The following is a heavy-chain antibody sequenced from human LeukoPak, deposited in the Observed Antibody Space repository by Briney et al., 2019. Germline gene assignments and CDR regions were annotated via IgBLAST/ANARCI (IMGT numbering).Heavy chain of an antibody. D-gene: IGHD2-2*01. CDR2: ISGDGGST. J-gene: IGHJ4*02. CDR3: AKGGQCQLLLSYFDY. V-gene: IGHV3-43*02. Sequence: PGGSLRLSCAASGFTFDDYAMHWVRQAPGKGLEWVSLISGDGGSTYYADSVKGRFTISRDNSKNSLYLQMNSLRTEDTALYYCAKGGQCQLLLSYFDYWGQGTLVTVSS. CDR1: GFTFDDYA.